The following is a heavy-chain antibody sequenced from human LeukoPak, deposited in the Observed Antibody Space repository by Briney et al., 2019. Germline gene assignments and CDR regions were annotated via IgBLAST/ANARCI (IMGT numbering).Heavy chain of an antibody. J-gene: IGHJ4*02. D-gene: IGHD1-26*01. CDR2: ISGSGGST. CDR1: GFTFSSYA. V-gene: IGHV3-23*01. CDR3: ASERQYSGSDYESFVSSAFDY. Sequence: GGSLRLSCAASGFTFSSYAMSWVRQAPGKGLEWVSVISGSGGSTYYADSVKGRFTISRDNSKNTLYLQMNSLRAEDTAVYNCASERQYSGSDYESFVSSAFDYWGQGTLVTVSS.